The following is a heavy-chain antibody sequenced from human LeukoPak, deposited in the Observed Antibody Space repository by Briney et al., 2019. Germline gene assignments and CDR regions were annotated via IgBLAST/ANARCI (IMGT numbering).Heavy chain of an antibody. J-gene: IGHJ4*02. CDR2: IKQDGSDK. V-gene: IGHV3-7*01. Sequence: GGSLRLSCAASGFIISSYWMSWVRQAPGKGLEWVANIKQDGSDKSYVDSVKGRFTISRDNAKNSLYLQMNSLRAEDTAVYYCARDSRFTMRDYWGQGTLVTVSS. CDR3: ARDSRFTMRDY. D-gene: IGHD3-22*01. CDR1: GFIISSYW.